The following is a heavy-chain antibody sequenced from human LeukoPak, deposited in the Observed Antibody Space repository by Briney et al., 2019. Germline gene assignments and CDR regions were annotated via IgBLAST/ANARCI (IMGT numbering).Heavy chain of an antibody. D-gene: IGHD3-3*01. CDR2: ISAYNGNT. J-gene: IGHJ3*02. V-gene: IGHV1-18*01. CDR3: ARGRRPYYDFWSGYYGAFDI. CDR1: GYTFTSYG. Sequence: ASVKVSCKASGYTFTSYGISWVRQAPGQGLEWMGWISAYNGNTNYAQKLQGRVTMTTDTSTSTAYMELRSLRSDDTAVYYCARGRRPYYDFWSGYYGAFDIWGQGTMVTVSS.